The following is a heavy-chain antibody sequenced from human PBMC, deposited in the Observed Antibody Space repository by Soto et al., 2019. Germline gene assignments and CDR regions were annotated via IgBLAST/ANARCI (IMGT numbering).Heavy chain of an antibody. D-gene: IGHD3-3*01. CDR3: ARDSIDFWL. J-gene: IGHJ1*01. CDR2: INHSGST. V-gene: IGHV4-34*09. Sequence: SETLSLTCAVYGGSFSGYYWSWIRQPPGKGLEWIGEINHSGSTYYNPSLKSRVTISVDTSKNQFSLKLSSVTAADTAVYYCARDSIDFWLWGQGTLVTVSS. CDR1: GGSFSGYY.